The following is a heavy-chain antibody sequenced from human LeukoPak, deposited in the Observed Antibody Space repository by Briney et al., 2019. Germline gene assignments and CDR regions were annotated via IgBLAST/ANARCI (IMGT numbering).Heavy chain of an antibody. CDR2: INPNSGGT. CDR3: ARDIAVVVITTAHDAFDI. J-gene: IGHJ3*02. CDR1: GYTFTGYY. V-gene: IGHV1-2*02. D-gene: IGHD3-22*01. Sequence: ASVKVSFKASGYTFTGYYMHWVRQAPGQGLEWMGWINPNSGGTNYAQKFQGRVTMTRDTSISTAYMELSRLRSDDTAVYYCARDIAVVVITTAHDAFDIWGQGTMVTVSS.